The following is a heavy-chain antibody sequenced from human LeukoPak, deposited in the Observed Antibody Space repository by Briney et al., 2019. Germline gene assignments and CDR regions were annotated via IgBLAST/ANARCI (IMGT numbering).Heavy chain of an antibody. D-gene: IGHD6-19*01. Sequence: KSSETLSLTCTVSGGSISSHYWSWIRQPPGKGLEWIAYIFYSGGTNYNPSLKNRVTISADTSKNQFSLKLSSATAADTAVYYCARVGYSSGWSHFDLWGRGTLVTVSS. CDR2: IFYSGGT. CDR3: ARVGYSSGWSHFDL. CDR1: GGSISSHY. V-gene: IGHV4-59*11. J-gene: IGHJ2*01.